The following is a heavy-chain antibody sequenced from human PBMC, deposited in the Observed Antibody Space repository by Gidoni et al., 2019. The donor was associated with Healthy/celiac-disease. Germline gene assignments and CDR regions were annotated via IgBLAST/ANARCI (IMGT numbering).Heavy chain of an antibody. Sequence: EVQLLESGGGLVQPGGSLRLSCAASGFTFSSYAMSWVRQAPGQGLEWVSAISGSGGSTYYADSVKGRFTISRDNHKNTLYLQMNSLRAEDTAVDYCANTIAVAGTGYDYYYGMDVWGQGTTVTGSS. J-gene: IGHJ6*02. D-gene: IGHD6-19*01. CDR1: GFTFSSYA. V-gene: IGHV3-23*01. CDR3: ANTIAVAGTGYDYYYGMDV. CDR2: ISGSGGST.